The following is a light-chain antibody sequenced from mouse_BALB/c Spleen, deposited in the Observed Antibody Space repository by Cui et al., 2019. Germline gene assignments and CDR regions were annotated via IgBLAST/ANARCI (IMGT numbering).Light chain of an antibody. V-gene: IGKV4-72*01. CDR1: SSVSY. Sequence: QIVLSQSPAILSASPGEKVTMTCRASSSVSYMHWYQQKPGSSPKPFLSPPSHLPSFVPSLFSGIGSGPSYSLTISRVEAEDAATYYCQQWSSNPLTFGAGTKLELK. CDR3: QQWSSNPLT. CDR2: PPS. J-gene: IGKJ5*01.